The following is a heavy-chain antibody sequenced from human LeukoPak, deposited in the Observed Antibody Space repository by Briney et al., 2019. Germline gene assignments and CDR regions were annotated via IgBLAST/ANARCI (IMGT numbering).Heavy chain of an antibody. D-gene: IGHD3-3*01. CDR1: GGSFSGYY. V-gene: IGHV4-34*01. Sequence: SETLSLTCAVYGGSFSGYYWSWIRQPPGKGLEWIGEINHSGSTNYNPSLKSRVTISVDTSKNQFSLKLSSVTAADTAVYYCARTAIFGVVVGPRFDPWGQGTLVTVSS. CDR2: INHSGST. J-gene: IGHJ5*02. CDR3: ARTAIFGVVVGPRFDP.